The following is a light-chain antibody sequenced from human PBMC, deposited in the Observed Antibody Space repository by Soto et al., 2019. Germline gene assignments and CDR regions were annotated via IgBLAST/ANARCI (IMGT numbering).Light chain of an antibody. CDR1: QSVSSIY. CDR2: GAT. Sequence: EIVLTQSPDTLSLSPGERATLSCRASQSVSSIYLAWFQQKPGQAPRLLIYGATSRATGIPDRFTGSGSGTDFTLTISRLEPEDFAVYYFQQYGSSPYTFGQGTKLEIK. V-gene: IGKV3-20*01. J-gene: IGKJ2*01. CDR3: QQYGSSPYT.